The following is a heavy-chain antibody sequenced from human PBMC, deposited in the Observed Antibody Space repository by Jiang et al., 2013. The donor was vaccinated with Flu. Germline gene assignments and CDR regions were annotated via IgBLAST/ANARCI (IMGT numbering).Heavy chain of an antibody. CDR1: GFIFSRYW. V-gene: IGHV3-7*03. Sequence: LVESGGGLVQPGGSLRLSCAASGFIFSRYWMSWVRQAPGKGLEWVASIKEDGSEKYYVDSVKGRFTVSRDNAKNSLYLQMNSLRAEDTAFYYCAHYSSGWTWYFDHWGQGTLVTVSS. D-gene: IGHD6-19*01. CDR3: AHYSSGWTWYFDH. J-gene: IGHJ4*02. CDR2: IKEDGSEK.